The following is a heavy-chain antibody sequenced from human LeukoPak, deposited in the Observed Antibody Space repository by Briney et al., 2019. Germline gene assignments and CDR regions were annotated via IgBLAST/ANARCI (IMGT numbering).Heavy chain of an antibody. CDR2: INHSGST. Sequence: SETLSLTCAVYGGSFSGYYWSWIRQPPGKGLEWIGEINHSGSTNYNPSLKSRVTISVDTSKNQFSLKLSSVTAADTAVYYCGSGWYGEWDYWGQGTLVTVSS. D-gene: IGHD6-13*01. CDR3: GSGWYGEWDY. CDR1: GGSFSGYY. J-gene: IGHJ4*02. V-gene: IGHV4-34*01.